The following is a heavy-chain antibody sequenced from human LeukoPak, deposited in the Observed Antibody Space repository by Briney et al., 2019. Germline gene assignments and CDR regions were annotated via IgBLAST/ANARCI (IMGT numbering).Heavy chain of an antibody. CDR3: ARDQVTGTTVAYYYYGMDV. V-gene: IGHV1-2*02. D-gene: IGHD1-7*01. CDR1: GYTFTGYY. J-gene: IGHJ6*02. CDR2: INPNSGGT. Sequence: ASVKVSCKASGYTFTGYYMHWVRQAPGQGLEWMGWINPNSGGTNYAQEFQGRVTMTRDTSISTAYMEMSRLRSDDTAVYYCARDQVTGTTVAYYYYGMDVWGQGTTVTVSS.